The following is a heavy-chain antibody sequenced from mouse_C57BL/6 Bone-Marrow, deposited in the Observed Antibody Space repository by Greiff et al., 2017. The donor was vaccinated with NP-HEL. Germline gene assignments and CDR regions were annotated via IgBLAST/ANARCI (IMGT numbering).Heavy chain of an antibody. J-gene: IGHJ4*01. D-gene: IGHD2-5*01. Sequence: LVESGAELARPGASVKLSCKASGYTFTSYGISWVKQRTGQGLEWIGEIYPRSGNTYYNEKFKGKATLTADKSSSTAYMELRSLTSEDSAVYFCARNYSNSCAMDYWGQGTSVTVSS. CDR1: GYTFTSYG. CDR3: ARNYSNSCAMDY. V-gene: IGHV1-81*01. CDR2: IYPRSGNT.